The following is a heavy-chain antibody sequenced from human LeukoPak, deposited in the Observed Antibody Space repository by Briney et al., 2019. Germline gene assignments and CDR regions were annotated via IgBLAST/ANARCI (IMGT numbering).Heavy chain of an antibody. V-gene: IGHV4-4*02. CDR1: GDSINSLDL. Sequence: SETLSLTCTVSGDSINSLDLWSWVRQPPGKGLEWIGEIYHSGSTNYNPSLKSRVTISVDKSKNQFSLKLSSVTAADTAVYYCAWYWNYRVYWGQGTLVTVSS. CDR2: IYHSGST. J-gene: IGHJ4*02. D-gene: IGHD1-7*01. CDR3: AWYWNYRVY.